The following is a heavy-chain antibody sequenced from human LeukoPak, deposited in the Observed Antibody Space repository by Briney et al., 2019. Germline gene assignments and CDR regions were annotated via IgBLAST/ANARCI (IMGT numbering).Heavy chain of an antibody. V-gene: IGHV1-3*01. CDR1: GYTFTSYA. CDR3: ARENSGYGYSFDY. Sequence: GASVNVSCKASGYTFTSYAMHWVRQAPGQRLEWMGWINAGNGNTKYSQKFQGRVTISRDTSASTAYMELSSLRSEDTAVYYCARENSGYGYSFDYWGQGTLVTVSS. J-gene: IGHJ4*01. CDR2: INAGNGNT. D-gene: IGHD5-12*01.